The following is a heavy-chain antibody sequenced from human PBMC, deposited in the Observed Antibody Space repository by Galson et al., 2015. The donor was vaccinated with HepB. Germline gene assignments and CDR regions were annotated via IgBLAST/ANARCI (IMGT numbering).Heavy chain of an antibody. CDR2: ISSSSSYI. CDR3: ASKRPSTMIVSDAFDI. D-gene: IGHD3-22*01. CDR1: GFTFSSYS. V-gene: IGHV3-21*01. Sequence: SLRLSCAASGFTFSSYSMNWVRQAPGKGLEWVSSISSSSSYIYYADSVKGRFTISRDNAKNSLYLQMNSLRAEDTAVYYCASKRPSTMIVSDAFDIWGQGTMVTVSS. J-gene: IGHJ3*02.